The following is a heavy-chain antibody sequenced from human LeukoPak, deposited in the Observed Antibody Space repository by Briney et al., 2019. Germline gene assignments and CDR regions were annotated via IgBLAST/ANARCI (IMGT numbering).Heavy chain of an antibody. CDR3: AVQGDYVCGSYRSPDAFDI. CDR1: GYSFTSYW. D-gene: IGHD3-16*02. J-gene: IGHJ3*02. CDR2: IYPGDSDT. Sequence: GESLKISCKGSGYSFTSYWIGWVRQMPGKGLEWMGIIYPGDSDTRYSPSFQGQVTISADKSISTAYLQWSSLKASDTAMYYCAVQGDYVCGSYRSPDAFDIWGQGTMVTVSS. V-gene: IGHV5-51*01.